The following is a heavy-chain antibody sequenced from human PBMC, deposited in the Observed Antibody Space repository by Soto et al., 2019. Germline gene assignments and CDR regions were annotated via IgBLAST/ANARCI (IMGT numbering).Heavy chain of an antibody. D-gene: IGHD6-19*01. CDR2: ISHSGST. J-gene: IGHJ4*02. CDR1: GGSISSGGYS. V-gene: IGHV4-30-2*01. CDR3: ARGGLLPDY. Sequence: QLQLQESGSGLVKPSQTLSLTCAVSGGSISSGGYSWSWIRQPPGKGLEWIGYISHSGSTYFNPSLKRRVIISVDRSKNQSSLKLSSVTAADTAVYYCARGGLLPDYWGQGTHVTVSS.